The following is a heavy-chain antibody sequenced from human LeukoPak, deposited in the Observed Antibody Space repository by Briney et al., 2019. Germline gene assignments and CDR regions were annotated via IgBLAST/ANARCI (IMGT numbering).Heavy chain of an antibody. V-gene: IGHV4-4*02. CDR1: GFTFSSYTM. CDR2: IYHSGST. Sequence: GSLRLSCVASGFTFSSYTMNWVRQPPGKGLEWIGEIYHSGSTNYNPSLKSRVTISVDKSKNQFSLKLSSVTAADTAVYYCARRGLAAAGNFDYWGQGTLVTVSS. D-gene: IGHD6-13*01. CDR3: ARRGLAAAGNFDY. J-gene: IGHJ4*02.